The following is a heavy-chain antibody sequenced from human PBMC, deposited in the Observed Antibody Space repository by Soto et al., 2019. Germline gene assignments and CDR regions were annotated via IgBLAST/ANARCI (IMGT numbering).Heavy chain of an antibody. D-gene: IGHD3-3*01. CDR2: INPNSGGT. J-gene: IGHJ5*02. Sequence: GASVKVSCKASGYTFTGYYMHWVRQAPGQGLEWMGWINPNSGGTNYAQKFQGWVTMTRDTSISTAYMELSRLRSDDTAVYYCAGGRITIFGAAPGGFDPWGQGTLVTVSS. CDR3: AGGRITIFGAAPGGFDP. V-gene: IGHV1-2*04. CDR1: GYTFTGYY.